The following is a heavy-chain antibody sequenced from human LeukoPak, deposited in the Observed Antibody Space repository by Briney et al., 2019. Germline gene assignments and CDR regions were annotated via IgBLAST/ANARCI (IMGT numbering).Heavy chain of an antibody. CDR3: ARTYGSGLDAFDI. CDR1: GGSISSSSYY. CDR2: IYYSGST. J-gene: IGHJ3*02. V-gene: IGHV4-39*01. Sequence: SETLSLTCTVSGGSISSSSYYWGWIRQPPGKGLEWIGSIYYSGSTYYNPSLKSRVTISVDTFKNQFSLKLSSVTAADTAVYYCARTYGSGLDAFDIWGQGTMVTVSS. D-gene: IGHD3-10*01.